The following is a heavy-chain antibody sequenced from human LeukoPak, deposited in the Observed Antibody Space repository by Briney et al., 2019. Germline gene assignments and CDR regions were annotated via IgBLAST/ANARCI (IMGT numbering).Heavy chain of an antibody. D-gene: IGHD4-17*01. Sequence: PGGSLRLSCAASGFNFKKYGMQWVGQAPGKGLEWVAALWYDGSHEYYADSVKGRFTISRDNFKNTLFVEMNGLRAADTAIYYCANDARYFGDSYFDHWGQGTPVTVSS. CDR2: LWYDGSHE. CDR1: GFNFKKYG. J-gene: IGHJ4*02. CDR3: ANDARYFGDSYFDH. V-gene: IGHV3-33*06.